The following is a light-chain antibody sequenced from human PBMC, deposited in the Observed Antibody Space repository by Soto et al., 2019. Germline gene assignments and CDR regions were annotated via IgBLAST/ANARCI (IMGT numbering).Light chain of an antibody. J-gene: IGKJ5*01. CDR2: AAS. Sequence: DIQMTQSPSSLSASVGDRVTITCRASQSIRTYLNWYQQKPGKVPKLLIYAASILQSGVPSRFSGSGSGTDFTLTISSLQPEDFATYYCQQSYSTLITFGQGTRLEIK. CDR1: QSIRTY. V-gene: IGKV1-39*01. CDR3: QQSYSTLIT.